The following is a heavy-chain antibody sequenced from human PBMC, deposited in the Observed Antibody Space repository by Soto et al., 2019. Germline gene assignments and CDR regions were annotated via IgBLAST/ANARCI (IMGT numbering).Heavy chain of an antibody. CDR1: GVSFNTYN. CDR3: VREDRIAGATTASDY. V-gene: IGHV3-21*06. CDR2: INGRGNYI. D-gene: IGHD1-26*01. Sequence: GGSLRLSCEASGVSFNTYNMNWVRQAPEKGLEWVSSINGRGNYIYYADSVKGRFTISRDNAKNSLYLQMNSLRVEYTAVYYCVREDRIAGATTASDYSGQATPLTLSS. J-gene: IGHJ4*02.